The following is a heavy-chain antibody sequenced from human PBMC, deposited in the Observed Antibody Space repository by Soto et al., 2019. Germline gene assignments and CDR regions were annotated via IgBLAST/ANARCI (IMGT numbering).Heavy chain of an antibody. CDR3: ARERSVVVVVAAGAFDI. CDR1: GGSISSGGYY. V-gene: IGHV4-31*03. D-gene: IGHD2-15*01. Sequence: QVQLQESGPGLVKPSQTLSLTCTVSGGSISSGGYYWRWIRQHPGKGLEWIGYIYYSGSTYYNPALKSRVTISVDTSKNQFSLKVSSVTAADTAVYYCARERSVVVVVAAGAFDIWGQGTMVTVSS. J-gene: IGHJ3*02. CDR2: IYYSGST.